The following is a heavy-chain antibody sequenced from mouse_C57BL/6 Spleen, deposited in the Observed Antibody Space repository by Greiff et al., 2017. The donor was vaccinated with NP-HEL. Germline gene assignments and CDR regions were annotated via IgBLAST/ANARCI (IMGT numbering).Heavy chain of an antibody. V-gene: IGHV3-6*01. CDR1: GYSITSGYY. J-gene: IGHJ3*01. CDR3: AREEGPD. Sequence: VQLKESGPGLVKPSQSLYLTCSVTGYSITSGYYWNWIRQFPGNKLEWMGYISYDGSNNYNPSLKNRISITRDTSKNQCFLKCNTVTTEDTATCYCAREEGPDWGQGTLVTVSA. CDR2: ISYDGSN.